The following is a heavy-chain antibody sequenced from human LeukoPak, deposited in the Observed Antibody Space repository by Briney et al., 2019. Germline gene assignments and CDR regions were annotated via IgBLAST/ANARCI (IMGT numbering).Heavy chain of an antibody. D-gene: IGHD3-22*01. CDR2: ISSSSSYI. CDR1: GFTFSSYS. V-gene: IGHV3-21*01. Sequence: PGGSLRLSCAASGFTFSSYSMNWVRQAPGKGLEWVSSISSSSSYIYYADSVKGRFTISRDNAKNSLYLQMNSLRAEDTAVYYCARVGSSGYYYELDYWGQGTLVTVSS. J-gene: IGHJ4*02. CDR3: ARVGSSGYYYELDY.